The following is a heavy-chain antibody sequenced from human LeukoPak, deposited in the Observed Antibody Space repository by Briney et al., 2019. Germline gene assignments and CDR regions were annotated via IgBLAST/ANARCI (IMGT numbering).Heavy chain of an antibody. V-gene: IGHV5-51*01. J-gene: IGHJ4*02. CDR2: IYTGDSDT. CDR1: GYNFTSYW. D-gene: IGHD3-10*01. CDR3: ARVSSGDLPHLSFDY. Sequence: GESLKISCKASGYNFTSYWIGWVRQMPGKGLEWMGIIYTGDSDTRYSPSFQGQVTISADKSISTAYLQWSSLKASDTAMYYCARVSSGDLPHLSFDYWGQGTLVTVSS.